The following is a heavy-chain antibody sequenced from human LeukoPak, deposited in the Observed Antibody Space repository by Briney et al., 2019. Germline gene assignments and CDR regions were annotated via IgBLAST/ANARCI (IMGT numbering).Heavy chain of an antibody. Sequence: PGGSLRLSCVASGFTFSGYGMGWVRQAPGKGLEWVSGISPSGDITYYADSVKGRFTISRDNSKNTVYLQMDSLRFEDAAVYYCAQDLAYIRFGNWGQGTLVTVSS. CDR1: GFTFSGYG. D-gene: IGHD1-1*01. V-gene: IGHV3-23*01. J-gene: IGHJ4*02. CDR2: ISPSGDIT. CDR3: AQDLAYIRFGN.